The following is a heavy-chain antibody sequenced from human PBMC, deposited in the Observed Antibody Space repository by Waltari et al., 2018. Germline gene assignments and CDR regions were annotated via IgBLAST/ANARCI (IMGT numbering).Heavy chain of an antibody. CDR3: ARGRGSCYGY. CDR2: INHSGST. CDR1: GGSFSGYN. D-gene: IGHD2-15*01. V-gene: IGHV4-34*01. J-gene: IGHJ4*02. Sequence: QVQLQQWGAGLLKPSETLSLTCAVYGGSFSGYNWSWIRQPPGKGLEWIGEINHSGSTNYNPSLKSRVTISVYTSKNQFSLKLSSVTAADTAVYYCARGRGSCYGYWGQGTLVTVSS.